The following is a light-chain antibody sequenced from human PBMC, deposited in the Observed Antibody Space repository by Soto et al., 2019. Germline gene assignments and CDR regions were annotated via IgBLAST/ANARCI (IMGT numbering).Light chain of an antibody. J-gene: IGKJ4*01. CDR1: QSIVTN. CDR3: QQYAGWPLT. Sequence: EVVMTQSPATVSVSPGERTSLSCRASQSIVTNLGWYQQKPGQAPRLLLAKTSTRATGVQARFSGSGSGTEVTLTISSLQAEDSAVYYFQQYAGWPLTFGGGTKVDIK. V-gene: IGKV3-15*01. CDR2: KTS.